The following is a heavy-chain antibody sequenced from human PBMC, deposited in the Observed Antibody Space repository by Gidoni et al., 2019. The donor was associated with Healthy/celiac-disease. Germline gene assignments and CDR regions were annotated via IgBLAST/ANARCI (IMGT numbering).Heavy chain of an antibody. Sequence: QVQLVQSGAEVKKPGASVKVSCKASGYTFTSYYMHWVRQAPGQGLEWMGIINPSGGSTSYAQKLQGRVTMTRDTSTSTVYMELSSLRSEDTAVYYCARSTRSYGSGSYYLADYWGQGTLVTVSS. CDR3: ARSTRSYGSGSYYLADY. D-gene: IGHD3-10*01. V-gene: IGHV1-46*04. J-gene: IGHJ4*02. CDR1: GYTFTSYY. CDR2: INPSGGST.